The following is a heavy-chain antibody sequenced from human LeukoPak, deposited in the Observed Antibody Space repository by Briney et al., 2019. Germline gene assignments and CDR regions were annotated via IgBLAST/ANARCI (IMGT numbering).Heavy chain of an antibody. CDR1: GFTFSSYS. CDR3: ARAVGEQWPRYYFDY. Sequence: GGSLRLSCAASGFTFSSYSMNWVRQAPGKGLEWVSSISSSSSYIYYADSVKGRFTISRDNAKNSLYLQMNSLRAEDTAVYYCARAVGEQWPRYYFDYWGQGTLVTVSS. V-gene: IGHV3-21*01. D-gene: IGHD6-19*01. CDR2: ISSSSSYI. J-gene: IGHJ4*02.